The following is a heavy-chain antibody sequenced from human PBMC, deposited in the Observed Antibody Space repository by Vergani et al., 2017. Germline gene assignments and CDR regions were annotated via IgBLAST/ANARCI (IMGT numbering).Heavy chain of an antibody. CDR2: INPNSGGT. CDR1: GYTFTGYY. Sequence: QVQLEQSGAEVKKPGASVTVSCKASGYTFTGYYMHWVRQALGQGLEWMGRINPNSGGTNYAQKFQGRVTMTRDTSISTAYMERSRLRSDDTAVYYCARDGYDFWGGYYALRYWGQGTLVTVSS. D-gene: IGHD3-3*01. V-gene: IGHV1-2*06. CDR3: ARDGYDFWGGYYALRY. J-gene: IGHJ4*02.